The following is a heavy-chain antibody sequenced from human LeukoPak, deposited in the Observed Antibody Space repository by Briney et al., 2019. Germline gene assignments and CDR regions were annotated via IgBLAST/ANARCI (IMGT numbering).Heavy chain of an antibody. CDR2: INHSGST. V-gene: IGHV4-34*01. D-gene: IGHD3-22*01. J-gene: IGHJ4*02. CDR3: ARGYYDSSGYYYFDY. CDR1: GGSFSGYY. Sequence: SETLSLTCAVYGGSFSGYYWSWIRQPPGKGLEWIGQINHSGSTNYNPSLKSRVTISVDTSKNQFSLKLSSVTAADTAVYYCARGYYDSSGYYYFDYWGQGTLVTVSS.